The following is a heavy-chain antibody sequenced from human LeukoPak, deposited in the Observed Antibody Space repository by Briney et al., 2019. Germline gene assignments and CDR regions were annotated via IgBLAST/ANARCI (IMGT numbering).Heavy chain of an antibody. CDR2: IYYSGST. J-gene: IGHJ5*02. CDR3: ARVPGDSSGWYAGSPFLDNWFDP. CDR1: GGSISSYY. Sequence: PSETLSLTCTVPGGSISSYYWSWIRQPPGKGLEWIGYIYYSGSTNYNPSLKSRVTISVDTSKNQFSLKLSSVTAADTAVYYCARVPGDSSGWYAGSPFLDNWFDPWGQGTLVTVSS. D-gene: IGHD6-19*01. V-gene: IGHV4-59*01.